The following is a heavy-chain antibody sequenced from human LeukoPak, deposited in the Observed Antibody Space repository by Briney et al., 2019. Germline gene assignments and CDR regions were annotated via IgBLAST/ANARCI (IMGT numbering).Heavy chain of an antibody. J-gene: IGHJ5*02. Sequence: ASVKVSCKASGYTFTGYYMHWVRQAPGQGLEWMGWINPNSGDTNYAQKFQGRVTMTRDTSISTAYVELSRLRSDDTAVYYCAREGVAAGGAWFDPWGQGTLVTVSS. CDR3: AREGVAAGGAWFDP. V-gene: IGHV1-2*02. D-gene: IGHD6-13*01. CDR2: INPNSGDT. CDR1: GYTFTGYY.